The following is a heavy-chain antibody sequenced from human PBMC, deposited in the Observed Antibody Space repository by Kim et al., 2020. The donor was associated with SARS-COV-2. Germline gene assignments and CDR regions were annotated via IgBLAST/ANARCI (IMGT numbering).Heavy chain of an antibody. J-gene: IGHJ6*02. CDR3: AEGMHGMDV. CDR2: IHSDGSSA. V-gene: IGHV3-74*01. Sequence: GGSLRLSCVGSGFTYSQFWMTWVRQVPGKGLVWVSRIHSDGSSADYADSVKGRFTISRDNARTTLYLQMDSLTVEDTAVYYCAEGMHGMDVWGQGTTVTVSS. CDR1: GFTYSQFW.